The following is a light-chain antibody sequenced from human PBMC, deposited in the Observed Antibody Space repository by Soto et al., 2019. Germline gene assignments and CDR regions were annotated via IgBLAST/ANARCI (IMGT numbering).Light chain of an antibody. CDR1: RSNIGAGYD. CDR3: QSYDSSLSGWV. CDR2: GNS. V-gene: IGLV1-40*01. Sequence: QSVLTQPPSVSGAPGQRVTISCTGSRSNIGAGYDVHWYQQLPGTAPKLLIYGNSNRPSGVPDRFSGSKSGTSASLAITGLQAEVEADYYCQSYDSSLSGWVFGGGTQLTVL. J-gene: IGLJ3*02.